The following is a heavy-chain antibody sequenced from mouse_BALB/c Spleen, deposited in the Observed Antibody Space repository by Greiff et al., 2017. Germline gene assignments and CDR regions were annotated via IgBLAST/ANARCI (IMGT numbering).Heavy chain of an antibody. Sequence: QVQLQQSGAELVKPGASVKLSCKASGYTFTSYWMHWVKQRPGQGLEWIGEINPSNGRTNYNEKFKNKATLTVDKSSSTAYMQLSSLTSEDSAVYYCARYECWGQGTTLTVSS. J-gene: IGHJ2*01. CDR3: ARYEC. D-gene: IGHD2-12*01. CDR1: GYTFTSYW. V-gene: IGHV1S81*02. CDR2: INPSNGRT.